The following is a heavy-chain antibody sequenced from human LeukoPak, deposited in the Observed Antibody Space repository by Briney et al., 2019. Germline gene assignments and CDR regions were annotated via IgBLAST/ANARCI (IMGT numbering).Heavy chain of an antibody. CDR3: ARRPLFDY. CDR2: IYCSGST. Sequence: WVRQAPGKGLEWIASIYCSGSTYYNPSLKSRVTVSVDTSKSQFSLRLSSVTAADTAVCYCARRPLFDYWGQGTLVTVSS. J-gene: IGHJ4*02. V-gene: IGHV4-39*01.